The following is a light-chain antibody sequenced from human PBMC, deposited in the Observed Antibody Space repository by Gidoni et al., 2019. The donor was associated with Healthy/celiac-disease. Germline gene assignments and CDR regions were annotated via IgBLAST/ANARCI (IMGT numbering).Light chain of an antibody. CDR1: QSVSSY. Sequence: EIVLTQSPATLSLSPGERATLSCRASQSVSSYLAWYQQKPGTAPRLLIYDASNRATGIPARFSGSGSGTDFTLTISSLEPEDFAVYYCQQRSNWPPRFTFGPGTKVEIK. V-gene: IGKV3-11*01. CDR3: QQRSNWPPRFT. J-gene: IGKJ3*01. CDR2: DAS.